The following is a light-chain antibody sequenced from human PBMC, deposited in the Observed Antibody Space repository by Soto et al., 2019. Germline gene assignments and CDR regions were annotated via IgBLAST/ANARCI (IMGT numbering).Light chain of an antibody. V-gene: IGLV1-40*01. J-gene: IGLJ3*02. CDR3: QSYDSSLSGWV. CDR2: GNS. CDR1: SSNIGAGYD. Sequence: VLTQPPSVSGAPGQRVTISCTGSSSNIGAGYDVHWYQQLPGTAPKLLIYGNSNRLSGVPDRFSGSKSGTSASLAITGLQAEDEADYYCQSYDSSLSGWVFGGGTKLTVL.